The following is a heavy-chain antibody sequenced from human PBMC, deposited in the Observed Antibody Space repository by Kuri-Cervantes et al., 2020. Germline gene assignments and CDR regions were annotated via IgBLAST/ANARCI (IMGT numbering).Heavy chain of an antibody. Sequence: GESLKISCAASGFTFSSYGIHWVRQAPGKGLEWVAVTWYDGSNKYYADSVKGRFTISRDNSKNTLYLQMNSLRAEDTAVYYCARGGPSPQYYYYGMDVWGQGTTVTVSS. V-gene: IGHV3-33*01. D-gene: IGHD1-14*01. CDR2: TWYDGSNK. J-gene: IGHJ6*02. CDR3: ARGGPSPQYYYYGMDV. CDR1: GFTFSSYG.